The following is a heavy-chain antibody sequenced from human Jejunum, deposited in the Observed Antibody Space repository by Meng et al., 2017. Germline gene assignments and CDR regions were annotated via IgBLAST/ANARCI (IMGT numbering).Heavy chain of an antibody. Sequence: QVQRQESGPGLVNPSGTLSLPCVGSGGSIRSSSWWCWVRQPPGKGLEWIGEIYHSGSTNYNPSLKSRVTIAIDTSRNQFSMTMNSVTAADTALYYCARGSVGTTGPLIYYYGLNIWGQGITVTVSS. CDR2: IYHSGST. CDR3: ARGSVGTTGPLIYYYGLNI. J-gene: IGHJ6*02. V-gene: IGHV4-4*02. CDR1: GGSIRSSSW. D-gene: IGHD1-1*01.